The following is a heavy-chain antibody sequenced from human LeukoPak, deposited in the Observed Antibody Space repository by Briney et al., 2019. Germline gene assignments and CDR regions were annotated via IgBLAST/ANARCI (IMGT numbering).Heavy chain of an antibody. CDR3: ARGQPQYNWFDP. Sequence: GGSLRLPCAASGFTFSSYSLNWVRQAPGKGLEWVSSISSSSSYIYYADSVKGRFTISRDNAKNSLYLQMNSLRAEDTAVYYCARGQPQYNWFDPWGQGTLVTVSS. D-gene: IGHD4-11*01. CDR2: ISSSSSYI. V-gene: IGHV3-21*01. CDR1: GFTFSSYS. J-gene: IGHJ5*02.